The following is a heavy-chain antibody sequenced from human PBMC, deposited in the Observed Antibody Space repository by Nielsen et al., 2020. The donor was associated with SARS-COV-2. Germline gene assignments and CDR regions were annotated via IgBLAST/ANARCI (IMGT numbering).Heavy chain of an antibody. Sequence: ASVKVSCKGPGFTFSRHDHGITWVRQAPGQGLEWMGWVSAYNGKTNNAQKFQGRVTMTIDTSTSTAYVELRSLRSDDTAVYYCATGLGSGYYNYWGQGSLVTVSS. CDR2: VSAYNGKT. J-gene: IGHJ4*02. CDR3: ATGLGSGYYNY. CDR1: GFTFSRHD. D-gene: IGHD6-25*01. V-gene: IGHV1-18*04.